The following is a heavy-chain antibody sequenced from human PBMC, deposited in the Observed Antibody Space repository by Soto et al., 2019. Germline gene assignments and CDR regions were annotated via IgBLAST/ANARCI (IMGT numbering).Heavy chain of an antibody. Sequence: SETLSLTCTVSGGSISSYYWSWIRQPPGKGLEWIGYIYYSGSTNYNPSLKSRVTISIDTSKNQFSLKLSSVTAADPAVYYCARVAAAADRYYFDYWGQGTLVTVSS. V-gene: IGHV4-59*01. J-gene: IGHJ4*02. CDR1: GGSISSYY. CDR2: IYYSGST. D-gene: IGHD6-13*01. CDR3: ARVAAAADRYYFDY.